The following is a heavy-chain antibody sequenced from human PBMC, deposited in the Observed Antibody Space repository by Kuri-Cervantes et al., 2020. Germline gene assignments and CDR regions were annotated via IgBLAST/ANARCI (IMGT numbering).Heavy chain of an antibody. J-gene: IGHJ4*02. Sequence: GGSLRLSCKGSGYSFTSYWIGWVRQMPGKGLEWMGIIYPGDSDTRYSPSFQGQVTISADKSISTAYLQWSSLKASDTAMYYCARAVGSISFYSDYWGQGTLVTGSS. CDR2: IYPGDSDT. CDR3: ARAVGSISFYSDY. CDR1: GYSFTSYW. V-gene: IGHV5-51*01. D-gene: IGHD1-26*01.